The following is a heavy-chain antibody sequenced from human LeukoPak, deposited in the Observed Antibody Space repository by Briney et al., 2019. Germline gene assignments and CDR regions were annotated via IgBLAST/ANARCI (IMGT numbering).Heavy chain of an antibody. CDR3: AKASTAAVETFDY. J-gene: IGHJ4*02. CDR1: GYTFTSYY. Sequence: ASVKVSCKASGYTFTSYYMHWVRQAPGQGLEWMGIINPSGGSTSYAQKFQGRVTMTRDMPTSTVYMELSSLRSEDTAVYYCAKASTAAVETFDYWGQGTLVTVSS. CDR2: INPSGGST. V-gene: IGHV1-46*01. D-gene: IGHD6-25*01.